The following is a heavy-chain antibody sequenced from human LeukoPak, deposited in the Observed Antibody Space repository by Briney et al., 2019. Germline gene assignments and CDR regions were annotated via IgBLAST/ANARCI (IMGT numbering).Heavy chain of an antibody. CDR1: GFTFSSYG. V-gene: IGHV3-33*01. Sequence: PGGSLRLSCAASGFTFSSYGMHWVRQAPGKGLEWVAVIWYDGSNKYYADSVKGRFTISRDNSENTLYLQMNSLRAEDTAVYYCARDSGTYYLSLGAFDIWGQGTMVTVSS. D-gene: IGHD1-26*01. CDR3: ARDSGTYYLSLGAFDI. J-gene: IGHJ3*02. CDR2: IWYDGSNK.